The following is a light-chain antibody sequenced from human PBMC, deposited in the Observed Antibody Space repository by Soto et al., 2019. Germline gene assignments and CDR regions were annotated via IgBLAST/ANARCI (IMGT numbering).Light chain of an antibody. Sequence: EIVLTQSPDTLSLSPGERATLSCRASQTVTSGYLAWYQQKPGQAPRLLIYDASNRATGIPARFSGSGSGTDFTLTISSLEPEDFAVYYCQQRSNWPRTFGQGTKVEIK. J-gene: IGKJ1*01. CDR2: DAS. CDR1: QTVTSGY. V-gene: IGKV3-11*01. CDR3: QQRSNWPRT.